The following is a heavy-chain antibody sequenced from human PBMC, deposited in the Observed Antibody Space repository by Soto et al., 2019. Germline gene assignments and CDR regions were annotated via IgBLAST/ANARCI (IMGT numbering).Heavy chain of an antibody. CDR3: ARELNYDFWSGYYTGYYFDY. Sequence: SETLSLTCTVSGGSISSGGYYWSWIRQHPGKGLEWIGYIYYSGSTYYNPSLKSRVTISVDTSKNQFSLKLSSVTAADTAVYYCARELNYDFWSGYYTGYYFDYCGEGTMVTVYS. D-gene: IGHD3-3*01. J-gene: IGHJ4*02. CDR2: IYYSGST. V-gene: IGHV4-31*03. CDR1: GGSISSGGYY.